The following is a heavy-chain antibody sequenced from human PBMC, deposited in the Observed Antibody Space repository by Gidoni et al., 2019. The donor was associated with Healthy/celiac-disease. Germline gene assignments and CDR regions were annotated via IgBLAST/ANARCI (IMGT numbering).Heavy chain of an antibody. CDR2: IIPIFGTA. D-gene: IGHD1-26*01. Sequence: QVQLVQAGAEVKKPGSSGRVSCKASGGTFSSYAISWGRQAPGQGLEWMGGIIPIFGTANYAQKFQGRVTITADESTSTAYMELISLRSEDTAVYYCARGPVGAVPYYYGMDVWGQGTTVTVSS. V-gene: IGHV1-69*01. CDR3: ARGPVGAVPYYYGMDV. J-gene: IGHJ6*02. CDR1: GGTFSSYA.